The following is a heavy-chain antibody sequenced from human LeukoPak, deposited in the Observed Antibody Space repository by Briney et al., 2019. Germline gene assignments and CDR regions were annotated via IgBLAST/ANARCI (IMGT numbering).Heavy chain of an antibody. CDR3: ASNTMVRLDAFDI. V-gene: IGHV3-66*01. Sequence: PGGSLRLSCAASGFTVSSNYMSWVRQAPGKGLEWVSVIYSGGSTYYADSVKGRFTISRDNSKNTLYLQMNSLRAEDTAVYYCASNTMVRLDAFDIWGQGTMVTVSS. D-gene: IGHD3-10*01. J-gene: IGHJ3*02. CDR1: GFTVSSNY. CDR2: IYSGGST.